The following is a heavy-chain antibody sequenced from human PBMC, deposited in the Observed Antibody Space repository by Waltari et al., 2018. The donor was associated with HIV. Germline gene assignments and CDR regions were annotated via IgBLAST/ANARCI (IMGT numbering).Heavy chain of an antibody. CDR3: ARERGSCSGGGCDYYWLDV. D-gene: IGHD2-15*01. CDR2: ISSSSKYI. V-gene: IGHV3-21*06. J-gene: IGHJ6*02. Sequence: GKGLEWVSSISSSSKYIYNGDSVRGRFTISRDNANNVLFLEMDRLTVEDTAVYYCARERGSCSGGGCDYYWLDVWGQGTTVIVSS.